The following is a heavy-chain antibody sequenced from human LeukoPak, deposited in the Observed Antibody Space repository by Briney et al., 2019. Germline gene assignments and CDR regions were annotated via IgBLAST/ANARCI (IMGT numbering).Heavy chain of an antibody. CDR2: IYYTGII. CDR3: ARSVDYFDNTGPHMMFDY. CDR1: GDSITSYY. Sequence: SDTLSLTCNGSGDSITSYYWNWIRQPPCKGLDGIGYIYYTGIIKYNPSLTSRVSMSVDTSKNQFFLKMKSVTAADTAVYHCARSVDYFDNTGPHMMFDYSGQGALVTVSS. J-gene: IGHJ4*02. V-gene: IGHV4-59*07. D-gene: IGHD3-22*01.